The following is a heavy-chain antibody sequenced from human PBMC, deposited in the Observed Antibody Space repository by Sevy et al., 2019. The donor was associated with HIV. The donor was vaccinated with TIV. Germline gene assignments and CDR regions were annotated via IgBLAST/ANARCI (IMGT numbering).Heavy chain of an antibody. CDR2: MNPDSGGP. CDR1: GYTFTGYY. CDR3: VRDDRDGYFDY. V-gene: IGHV1-2*02. J-gene: IGHJ4*02. Sequence: ASVEVSCKASGYTFTGYYMHWVRQAPGQGLEWMGWMNPDSGGPNYAPKFQGRVTLTRDTSISTAYMELSRLKSDDTAVYYCVRDDRDGYFDYWGQGTLVTVSS.